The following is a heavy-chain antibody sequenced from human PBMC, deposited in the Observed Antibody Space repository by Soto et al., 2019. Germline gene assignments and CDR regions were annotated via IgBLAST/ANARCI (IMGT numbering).Heavy chain of an antibody. J-gene: IGHJ4*02. Sequence: QVQLVQSGAEVKKPGASVKVSCKASGYTFTSYGISWVRQAPGQGLEWMGWISAYNGNTNYAQKLQGRVTMTTDTSTSTAYMKLRSLRSDDTAVYYCARDLTPGYYDSSGPVDYWGQGTLVTVSS. CDR1: GYTFTSYG. V-gene: IGHV1-18*01. D-gene: IGHD3-22*01. CDR2: ISAYNGNT. CDR3: ARDLTPGYYDSSGPVDY.